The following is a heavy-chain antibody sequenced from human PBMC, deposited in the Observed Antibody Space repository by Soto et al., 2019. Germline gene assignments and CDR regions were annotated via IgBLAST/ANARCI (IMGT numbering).Heavy chain of an antibody. V-gene: IGHV1-46*01. CDR2: INPSGGST. Sequence: QVQLVQSGAEVKKPGASVKVSCKASGYTFTSYYMHWVRQAPGQGLEWMGIINPSGGSTSYAQKGQGRVTMTRDTSTSTVYMELSSLRSEDTAVYYCARDDTWTKPTGYFDYWGQGTLVTVSS. CDR3: ARDDTWTKPTGYFDY. D-gene: IGHD1-20*01. J-gene: IGHJ4*02. CDR1: GYTFTSYY.